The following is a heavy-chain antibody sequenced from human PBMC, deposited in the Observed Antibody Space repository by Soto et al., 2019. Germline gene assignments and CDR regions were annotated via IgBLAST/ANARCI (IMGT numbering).Heavy chain of an antibody. Sequence: GGSLRLSCAASRSTVSSNYMSWVRQAPGKGLEWVSVIYSGGSTYYADSVKGRFTISRDNSKNTLYLQMNSLRAEDTAVYYCARGQAYYDFWSGYSPDYGMDVWGQGTTVTVSS. CDR1: RSTVSSNY. CDR3: ARGQAYYDFWSGYSPDYGMDV. D-gene: IGHD3-3*01. J-gene: IGHJ6*02. V-gene: IGHV3-53*01. CDR2: IYSGGST.